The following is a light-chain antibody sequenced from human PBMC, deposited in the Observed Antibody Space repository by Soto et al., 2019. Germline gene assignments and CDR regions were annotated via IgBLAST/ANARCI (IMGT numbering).Light chain of an antibody. CDR2: GVF. Sequence: ETVLTQSPGTVSLSPGERATLSCTTSQSVRSNYLAWYQQKPGQAPRLLIYGVFSRATGIPDRFSGSGSGTDFTLTISGLEPEDSAVYYCQHYDGSPRTFGQGNKLAI. CDR3: QHYDGSPRT. J-gene: IGKJ2*01. V-gene: IGKV3-20*01. CDR1: QSVRSNY.